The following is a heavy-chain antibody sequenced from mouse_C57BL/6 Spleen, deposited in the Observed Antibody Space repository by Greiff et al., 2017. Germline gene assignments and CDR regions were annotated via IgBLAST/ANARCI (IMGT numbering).Heavy chain of an antibody. J-gene: IGHJ2*01. CDR3: ARSRMVTTSYFDY. Sequence: VQLQQSGAELARPGASVKMSCKASGYTFTSYTMHWVKQRPGQGLEWIGYINPSSGNTKYNQKFKDKATLTADKSSSTAYMQLSSLTSEDSAVYYCARSRMVTTSYFDYWGQGTTLTVSS. V-gene: IGHV1-4*01. D-gene: IGHD2-2*01. CDR2: INPSSGNT. CDR1: GYTFTSYT.